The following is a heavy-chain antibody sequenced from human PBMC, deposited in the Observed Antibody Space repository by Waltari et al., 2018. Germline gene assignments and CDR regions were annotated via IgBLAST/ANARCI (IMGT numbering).Heavy chain of an antibody. J-gene: IGHJ4*02. Sequence: EVQLVESGGGLVQPGGSLRLSCVASGFTFSKYSMNWVRQAPGKGLEWVSKIISRSSSKEYADAVEGRFTVARDNAKNTLYLQMNNLRAEDTAVYYCTRGAFDSWGQGTLVTVSS. CDR2: IISRSSSK. V-gene: IGHV3-48*04. CDR1: GFTFSKYS. CDR3: TRGAFDS.